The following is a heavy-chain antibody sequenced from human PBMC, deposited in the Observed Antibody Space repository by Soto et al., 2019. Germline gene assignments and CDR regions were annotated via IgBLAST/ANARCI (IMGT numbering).Heavy chain of an antibody. V-gene: IGHV1-46*03. Sequence: QVQLVQSGAEVKKPGASVKVSCKASGYTFTSYYLHWVRQAPGQGLEWMGIINPSGSTTYAQKFQGRVTMTRDTYTSTVYMGQSSLRSEDTAVDYCARVYCSGGGGGSIDYWGQGTLVTVSS. J-gene: IGHJ4*02. CDR3: ARVYCSGGGGGSIDY. CDR1: GYTFTSYY. CDR2: INPSGST. D-gene: IGHD2-15*01.